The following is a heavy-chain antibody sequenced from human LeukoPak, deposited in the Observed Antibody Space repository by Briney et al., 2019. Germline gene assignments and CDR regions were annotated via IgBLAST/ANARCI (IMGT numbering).Heavy chain of an antibody. Sequence: ASVKVSCKASGGTFSNYAISWVRQAPGQGLEWMGWMNPNSGNTGYAQKFQGRVTMTRNTSISTAYMELSSLRSEDTAVYYCARAGGSGSWLYYYYYGMDVWGQGTTVTVSS. CDR1: GGTFSNYA. CDR2: MNPNSGNT. CDR3: ARAGGSGSWLYYYYYGMDV. J-gene: IGHJ6*02. V-gene: IGHV1-8*02. D-gene: IGHD6-13*01.